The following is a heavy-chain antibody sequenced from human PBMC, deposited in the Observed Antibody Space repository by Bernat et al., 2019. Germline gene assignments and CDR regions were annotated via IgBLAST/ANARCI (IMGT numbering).Heavy chain of an antibody. CDR1: GGSISSSSYY. CDR3: ARREGNIGYCSSTSCYVSDWFDP. CDR2: IYYSGST. D-gene: IGHD2-2*01. V-gene: IGHV4-39*01. Sequence: QLQLQESGPGLVKPSETLSLTCTVSGGSISSSSYYWGWIRQPPGKGLEWIGSIYYSGSTYYNPSLKSRVTISVDTSKNQFSLKLSSVTAADTAVYYCARREGNIGYCSSTSCYVSDWFDPWGQGTLVTVSS. J-gene: IGHJ5*02.